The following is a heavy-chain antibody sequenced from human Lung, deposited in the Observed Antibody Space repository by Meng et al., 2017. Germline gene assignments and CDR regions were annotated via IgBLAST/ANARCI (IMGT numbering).Heavy chain of an antibody. CDR3: ARFETVGVATGDF. CDR1: GFTFSNYS. CDR2: ISSDRRYI. D-gene: IGHD2-15*01. Sequence: EVQLVESGGGLVPPGWSLRLSCAASGFTFSNYSMNWVRQAPGKGLEWVSSISSDRRYIVYADSVKGRFTISRDNAKNSLYLQMNSLSPEDTAVFYCARFETVGVATGDFWGQGTLVTVSS. J-gene: IGHJ4*02. V-gene: IGHV3-21*01.